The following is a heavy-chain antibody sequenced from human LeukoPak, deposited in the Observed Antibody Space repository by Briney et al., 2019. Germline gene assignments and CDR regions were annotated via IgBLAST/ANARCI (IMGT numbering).Heavy chain of an antibody. J-gene: IGHJ4*02. CDR3: ARRIAVAGEGYDY. CDR2: IYPGDSDT. V-gene: IGHV5-51*01. Sequence: GESLKISCKGSGYSFTSYWIGWVRQMPGKGLEWMGIIYPGDSDTRYSPSFQGQVTISADKSISTAYLQWSSLKASGTAMYYCARRIAVAGEGYDYWGQGTLVTVSS. CDR1: GYSFTSYW. D-gene: IGHD6-19*01.